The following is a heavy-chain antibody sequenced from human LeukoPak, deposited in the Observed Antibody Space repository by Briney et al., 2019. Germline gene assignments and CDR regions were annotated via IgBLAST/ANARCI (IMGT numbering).Heavy chain of an antibody. CDR3: ARGWFGELIGR. CDR2: INPNSGAT. CDR1: GYTFTGYY. V-gene: IGHV1-2*02. J-gene: IGHJ5*02. D-gene: IGHD3-10*01. Sequence: GASVKVSCKASGYTFTGYYMYWVRQAPGQGLEWMGWINPNSGATKYAQKFQGRVTMTRDTSISTAYMELTRLRSDDTAVYYCARGWFGELIGRWGQGTLVTVSS.